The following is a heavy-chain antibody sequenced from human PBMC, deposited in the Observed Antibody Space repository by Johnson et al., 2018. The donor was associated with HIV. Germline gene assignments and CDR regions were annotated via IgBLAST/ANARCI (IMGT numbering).Heavy chain of an antibody. CDR3: ARVGYCSGTSCHLGAFDV. CDR2: ISFDGTKK. Sequence: QVQLVESGRGVVQPGRSLRLSCAASGFTFSTYGMHWVRQAPGKGLEWVAVISFDGTKKNQADSVKGRFIISRDNSKNTLYLQMNSLRVEDTAVYYCARVGYCSGTSCHLGAFDVWGQGTMVTVSS. D-gene: IGHD2-2*01. J-gene: IGHJ3*01. V-gene: IGHV3-30*03. CDR1: GFTFSTYG.